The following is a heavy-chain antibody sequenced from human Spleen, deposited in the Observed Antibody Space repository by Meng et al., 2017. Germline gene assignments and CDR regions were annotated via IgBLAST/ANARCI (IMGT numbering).Heavy chain of an antibody. Sequence: GESLKISCAASGFFFPNAWMTWVRQAPGKGLEWVSYISESGTHKYYADSVKGRFTISRDNSKNTLYLQMNSLRAEDTAVYYCAKDSSGLYYYYGMDVWGQGTTVTVSS. D-gene: IGHD6-19*01. CDR3: AKDSSGLYYYYGMDV. J-gene: IGHJ6*02. CDR2: ISESGTHK. V-gene: IGHV3-23*01. CDR1: GFFFPNAW.